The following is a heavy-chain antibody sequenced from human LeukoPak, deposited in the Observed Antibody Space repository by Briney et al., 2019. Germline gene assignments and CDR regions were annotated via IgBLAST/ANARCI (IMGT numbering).Heavy chain of an antibody. V-gene: IGHV4-59*01. CDR1: GGSISSYY. CDR2: IYYSGST. J-gene: IGHJ3*02. CDR3: ARETSTDAFDI. Sequence: SETLSLTCTVSGGSISSYYWSWIRQPPGKGLEGIGYIYYSGSTNYNPSLKSRVTISVDTSKNQFSLKLSSVTAADTAVYYCARETSTDAFDIWGQGTMVTVSS. D-gene: IGHD6-6*01.